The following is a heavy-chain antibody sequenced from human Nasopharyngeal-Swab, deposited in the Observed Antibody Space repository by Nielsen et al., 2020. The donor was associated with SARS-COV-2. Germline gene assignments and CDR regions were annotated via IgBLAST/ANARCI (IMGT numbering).Heavy chain of an antibody. CDR2: INHSGST. V-gene: IGHV4-34*01. CDR1: GFTFSSYA. CDR3: ARIPGVLGSHYFDY. Sequence: ESLKISCTASGFTFSSYAMSWVRQPPGKGLEWIGEINHSGSTNYNPSLKSRVTISVDTSKNQFSLKLTSVTAADTAVYYCARIPGVLGSHYFDYWGQGTLVTVSS. J-gene: IGHJ4*02. D-gene: IGHD2-8*02.